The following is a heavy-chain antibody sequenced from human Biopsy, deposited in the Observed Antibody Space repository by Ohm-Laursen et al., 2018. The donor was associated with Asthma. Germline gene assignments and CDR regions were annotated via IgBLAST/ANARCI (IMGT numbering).Heavy chain of an antibody. CDR3: ARTYYDFLTGQVKDVFGV. V-gene: IGHV1-3*04. CDR1: GYNFISFA. J-gene: IGHJ3*01. Sequence: PSVKVSCKTSGYNFISFAIHWVRQAPGQRLEWMGWFNTGNGATKYSQKFQGRVTITRDTSASTAYMELRSLRSEDTATYYCARTYYDFLTGQVKDVFGVWGQGTMVTVSS. CDR2: FNTGNGAT. D-gene: IGHD3-9*01.